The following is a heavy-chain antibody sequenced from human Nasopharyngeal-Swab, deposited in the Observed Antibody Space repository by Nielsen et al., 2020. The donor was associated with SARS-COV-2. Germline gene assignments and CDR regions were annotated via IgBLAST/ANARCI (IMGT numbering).Heavy chain of an antibody. Sequence: GESLKISCAASGFTFSSYAMHWVRQAPGKGLEWVAVISYDGSNKYYADSVKGRFTISRDNSKNTLYLQMNSLRAEDTAVYYCARDIDDYDYVWGSYRSFDYWGQGTLVTVSS. CDR3: ARDIDDYDYVWGSYRSFDY. CDR2: ISYDGSNK. V-gene: IGHV3-30-3*01. CDR1: GFTFSSYA. J-gene: IGHJ4*02. D-gene: IGHD3-16*02.